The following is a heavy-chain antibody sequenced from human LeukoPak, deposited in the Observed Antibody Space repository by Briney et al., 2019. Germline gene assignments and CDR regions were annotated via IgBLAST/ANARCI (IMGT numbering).Heavy chain of an antibody. J-gene: IGHJ5*02. CDR3: ARAPKQWLVLNWFDP. CDR1: GYTFTGYY. Sequence: ASVKVSCKASGYTFTGYYMHWVRQAPGQGLEWMGWINPNSGGTNYAQKFQGRVTMTRDTSISTAYMELSRLRAEDTAVYYCARAPKQWLVLNWFDPWGQGTLVTVSS. V-gene: IGHV1-2*02. D-gene: IGHD6-19*01. CDR2: INPNSGGT.